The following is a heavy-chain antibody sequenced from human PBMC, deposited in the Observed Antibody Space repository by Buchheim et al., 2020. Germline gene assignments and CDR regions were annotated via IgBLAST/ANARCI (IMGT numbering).Heavy chain of an antibody. CDR3: ARDLRRADDFYLDY. V-gene: IGHV3-33*01. D-gene: IGHD3-3*01. CDR2: IWYDGNNK. J-gene: IGHJ4*02. Sequence: VQLLESGGGVVQPGRSLRLSCAASGFTLSYHGMHWVRQAPGKGLEWVAVIWYDGNNKYYLDSVKDRFTISRDNSKNTVYLQMNSLRAEDTAVYYCARDLRRADDFYLDYWGQGTL. CDR1: GFTLSYHG.